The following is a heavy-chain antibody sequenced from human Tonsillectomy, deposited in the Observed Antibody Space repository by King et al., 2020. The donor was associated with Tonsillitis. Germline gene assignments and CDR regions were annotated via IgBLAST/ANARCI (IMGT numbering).Heavy chain of an antibody. D-gene: IGHD3-10*02. CDR3: ARGGGQLFA. CDR2: ISYDGSNK. V-gene: IGHV3-30-3*01. Sequence: VQLVESGGGVVQPGRSLRLSCAASGFTFSSYAMHWVRQAPGKGLEWVAVISYDGSNKYYADSVKGRFTISRDNSKNTLYLQMNSLRAEDTAVYYCARGGGQLFAWGQGTLVTVSS. J-gene: IGHJ5*02. CDR1: GFTFSSYA.